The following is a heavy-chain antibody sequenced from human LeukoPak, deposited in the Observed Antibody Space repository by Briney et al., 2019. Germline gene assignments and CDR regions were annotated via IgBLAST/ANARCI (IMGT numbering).Heavy chain of an antibody. CDR3: ARGGHSTWFDP. CDR1: GFTFTDYS. D-gene: IGHD3-10*01. J-gene: IGHJ5*02. CDR2: IRKTGGDT. V-gene: IGHV3-23*01. Sequence: PEGSLRLSCAASGFTFTDYSMSWLRQAPGKGLEWVSTIRKTGGDTYYADSVMDRFTISRDISKNTLYLEMDSLTTEDTAVYYCARGGHSTWFDPWGQGTLVAVSS.